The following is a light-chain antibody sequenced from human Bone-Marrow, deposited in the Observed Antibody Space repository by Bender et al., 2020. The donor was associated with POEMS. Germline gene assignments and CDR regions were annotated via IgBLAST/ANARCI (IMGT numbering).Light chain of an antibody. CDR2: DVS. CDR1: NRDVGGYNL. V-gene: IGLV2-14*02. Sequence: QSALTQPASVSGSPGQSITLSCTGTNRDVGGYNLVSWYQQHPGKAPKLLIFDVSKRSSVVYRRFSGTTSGVTSLMIISVLPADDAADYCCSSLRTSAPLLFGGGTKLTVL. CDR3: SSLRTSAPLL. J-gene: IGLJ3*02.